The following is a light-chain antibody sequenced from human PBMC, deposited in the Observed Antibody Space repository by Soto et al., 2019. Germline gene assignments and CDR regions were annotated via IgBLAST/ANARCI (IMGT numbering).Light chain of an antibody. CDR2: EVS. Sequence: QSALTQPPSASGSPGQSVTISCTGTSSDVGGYNYVSWYQQHPGKAPKLMIYEVSKRPSGVPDRFSGSKSGNTASLTVSGLQAEDEADYYCSSYAGSYIPYVFGTGTKVTVL. CDR3: SSYAGSYIPYV. CDR1: SSDVGGYNY. J-gene: IGLJ1*01. V-gene: IGLV2-8*01.